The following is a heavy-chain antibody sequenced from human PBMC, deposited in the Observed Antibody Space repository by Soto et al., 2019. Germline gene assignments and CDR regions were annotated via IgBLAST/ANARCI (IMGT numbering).Heavy chain of an antibody. D-gene: IGHD3-10*01. CDR1: GFTFGDYA. CDR3: TKLLWFGESPLPFDY. V-gene: IGHV3-49*03. J-gene: IGHJ4*02. CDR2: IRSKAYGGTT. Sequence: PGGSLRLSCTASGFTFGDYAMSWFRQAPGKGLEWVGFIRSKAYGGTTEYAASVKGRFTISRDDSKSIAYLQMNSLKIEDTAVYYCTKLLWFGESPLPFDYWGQGTLVTVSS.